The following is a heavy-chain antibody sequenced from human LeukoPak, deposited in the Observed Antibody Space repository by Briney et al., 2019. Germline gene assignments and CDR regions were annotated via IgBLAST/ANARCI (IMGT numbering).Heavy chain of an antibody. J-gene: IGHJ4*02. V-gene: IGHV4-39*07. CDR2: IFYSGST. CDR3: ASQPHCSGGSCHDY. Sequence: TSETLSLTCTVSGGSISTSNYYWGWIRQPPGKGLEWIGNIFYSGSTYYSPSLRSRVTISLDTSRNQFSLKLNSVTAADTAVYYCASQPHCSGGSCHDYWGQGTLVTVSS. CDR1: GGSISTSNYY. D-gene: IGHD2-15*01.